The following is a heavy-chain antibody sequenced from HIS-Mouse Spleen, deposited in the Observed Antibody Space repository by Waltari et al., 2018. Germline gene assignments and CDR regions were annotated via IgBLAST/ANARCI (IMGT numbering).Heavy chain of an antibody. CDR3: ARDPSIAAAVWYFDL. D-gene: IGHD6-13*01. Sequence: QVQLVESGGGVVQPGRSLRLSGAASGFTLRSYAMHWVRQAAGKGLEWVAVISYDGSNKYYADSVKGRFTISRDNSKNTLYLQMNSLRAEDTAVYYCARDPSIAAAVWYFDLWGRGTLVTVSS. V-gene: IGHV3-30-3*01. CDR2: ISYDGSNK. CDR1: GFTLRSYA. J-gene: IGHJ2*01.